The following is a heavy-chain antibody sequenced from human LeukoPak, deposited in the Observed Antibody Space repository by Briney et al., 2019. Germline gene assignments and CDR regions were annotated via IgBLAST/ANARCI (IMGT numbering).Heavy chain of an antibody. CDR1: GASFSSGAQY. V-gene: IGHV4-31*03. J-gene: IGHJ4*02. CDR2: IHPSGTL. CDR3: SRGLDSRKLGY. Sequence: PSETLSLTCTVSGASFSSGAQYWNCIRQSPGKGLEWIGSIHPSGTLYSNPSLESRVTISIDRSKNQFSLNLNSVTAADTAVYFYSRGLDSRKLGYWGQGTLVTVSS. D-gene: IGHD3-22*01.